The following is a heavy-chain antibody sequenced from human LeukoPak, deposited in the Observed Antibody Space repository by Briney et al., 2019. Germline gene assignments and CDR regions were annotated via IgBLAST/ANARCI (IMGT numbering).Heavy chain of an antibody. V-gene: IGHV3-30*14. Sequence: GGSLRLSCAASGFTFSSYAMYWVRQAPGKGLECVALISYDGSNKYYADSVKGRFTISRDNSKNTLYLQMNSLRAEDTAFYYCARGTDSSGWWYFDYWGQGTLVTVSS. J-gene: IGHJ4*02. D-gene: IGHD6-19*01. CDR3: ARGTDSSGWWYFDY. CDR1: GFTFSSYA. CDR2: ISYDGSNK.